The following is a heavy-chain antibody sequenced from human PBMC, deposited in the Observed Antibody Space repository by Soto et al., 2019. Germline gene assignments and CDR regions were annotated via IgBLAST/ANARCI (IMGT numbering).Heavy chain of an antibody. V-gene: IGHV3-23*01. CDR3: AKWEVAGKPVSYYYGMDV. CDR2: ISGSGGST. CDR1: GFTFSSYA. Sequence: GGSLRLSCAASGFTFSSYAMSWVRQAPGKGLEWVSAISGSGGSTYYADSVKGRFTISRDNSKNTLYLQMNSLRAEDTAVYYCAKWEVAGKPVSYYYGMDVWGQGTTVTVSS. J-gene: IGHJ6*02. D-gene: IGHD6-19*01.